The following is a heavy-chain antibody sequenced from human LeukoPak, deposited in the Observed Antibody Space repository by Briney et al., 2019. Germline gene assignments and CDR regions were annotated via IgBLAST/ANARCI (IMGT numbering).Heavy chain of an antibody. J-gene: IGHJ3*02. V-gene: IGHV1-2*02. Sequence: ASVKVSCKASGYTFIDCYIHWVRQAPGQGLEWMGWINPKSGDTKYAPKFQGRVTMTRDTSISTAYMDVGSLRYDDTAVYYCASEYYYDRSGANAFDIWGQGTMVTVS. D-gene: IGHD3-22*01. CDR3: ASEYYYDRSGANAFDI. CDR1: GYTFIDCY. CDR2: INPKSGDT.